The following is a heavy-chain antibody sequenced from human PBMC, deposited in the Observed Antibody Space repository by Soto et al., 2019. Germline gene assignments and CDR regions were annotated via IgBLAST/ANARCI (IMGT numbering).Heavy chain of an antibody. CDR1: GGSISSYY. J-gene: IGHJ5*02. D-gene: IGHD6-19*01. Sequence: PSETLSLTCTVSGGSISSYYWSWIRQPPGKGLEWIGYIYYSGSTNYNPSLKSRVTISVDTSKNQFSLKLSSVTAADTAVYYCARDLWRYSSGSRTGNWFDPWGQGTLVTVSS. V-gene: IGHV4-59*01. CDR2: IYYSGST. CDR3: ARDLWRYSSGSRTGNWFDP.